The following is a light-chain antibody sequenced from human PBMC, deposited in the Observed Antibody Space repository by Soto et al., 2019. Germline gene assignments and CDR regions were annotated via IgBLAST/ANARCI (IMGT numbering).Light chain of an antibody. CDR1: SSDVGGYNY. CDR3: CSYAGSYTLVV. V-gene: IGLV2-11*01. Sequence: QSALTQPRSVSGSPGQSVTISCTRTSSDVGGYNYVSWYQQHPGKAPKLMIYDVTERPSGVPDRFSGSKSGNTASLTISGLQAEDEADYYCCSYAGSYTLVVFGGGTKLTVL. J-gene: IGLJ2*01. CDR2: DVT.